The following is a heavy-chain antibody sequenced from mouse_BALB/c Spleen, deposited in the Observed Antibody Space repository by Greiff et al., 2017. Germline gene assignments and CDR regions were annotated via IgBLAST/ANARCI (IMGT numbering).Heavy chain of an antibody. Sequence: VQLQQSGAELVKPGASVKLSCTASGFNIKDTYMHWVKQRPEQGLEWIGRIDPANGNTKYDPKFQGKATITADTSSNTAYLQLSSLTSEDTAVYYCARGVYYRYDGYFDVWGAGTAVTVSS. V-gene: IGHV14-3*02. CDR1: GFNIKDTY. D-gene: IGHD2-14*01. J-gene: IGHJ1*01. CDR2: IDPANGNT. CDR3: ARGVYYRYDGYFDV.